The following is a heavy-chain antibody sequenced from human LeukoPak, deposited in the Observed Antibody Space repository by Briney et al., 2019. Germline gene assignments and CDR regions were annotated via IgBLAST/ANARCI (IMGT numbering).Heavy chain of an antibody. CDR3: AKAPVTTCSGAYCYPFDY. Sequence: GGSLRLSCAASGFTFSSYWMSWVRQAPGKGLEWVANIKQDGSEKYYVDSVKGRFTISRDNAKNSLYLQMNSLRAGDAAVYYCAKAPVTTCSGAYCYPFDYWSQGTLVTVSS. V-gene: IGHV3-7*03. D-gene: IGHD2-15*01. CDR1: GFTFSSYW. CDR2: IKQDGSEK. J-gene: IGHJ4*02.